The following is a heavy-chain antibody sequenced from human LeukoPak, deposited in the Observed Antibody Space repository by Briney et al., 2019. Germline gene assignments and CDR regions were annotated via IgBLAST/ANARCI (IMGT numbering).Heavy chain of an antibody. CDR1: GSTFTNYA. CDR3: ARAYQRVGELSLPNY. CDR2: INTNTGNP. Sequence: GASVKVSCKTSGSTFTNYAMNWVRQAPGQGLEWMGWINTNTGNPTYAQDFTGRFVFSLDTSVSTAYLQISSLKAEDTAVYYCARAYQRVGELSLPNYWGQGTLVTVSS. D-gene: IGHD3-16*02. J-gene: IGHJ4*02. V-gene: IGHV7-4-1*02.